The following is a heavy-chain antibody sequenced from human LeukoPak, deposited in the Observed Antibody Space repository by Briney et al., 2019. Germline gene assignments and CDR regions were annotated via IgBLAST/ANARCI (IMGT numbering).Heavy chain of an antibody. J-gene: IGHJ4*02. Sequence: GGSLRLSCAASGFTFSSYSMSWVRQAPGKRLELVANIKQNGSENYYVDSVKGRFTISINNAKNSVYLEMNSLRAEDTAMYYCARSQRRLDYWGQGTLVTVSS. D-gene: IGHD6-25*01. V-gene: IGHV3-7*01. CDR3: ARSQRRLDY. CDR2: IKQNGSEN. CDR1: GFTFSSYS.